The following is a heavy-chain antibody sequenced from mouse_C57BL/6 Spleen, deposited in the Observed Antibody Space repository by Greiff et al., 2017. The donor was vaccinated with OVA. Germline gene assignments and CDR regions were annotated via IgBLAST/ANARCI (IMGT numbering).Heavy chain of an antibody. J-gene: IGHJ4*01. V-gene: IGHV1-76*01. CDR1: GYTFTDYY. CDR3: AREDYYGSSLYYYAMDY. Sequence: LVESGAELVRPGASVKLSCKASGYTFTDYYINWVKQRPGQGLEWIARIYPGSGNTYYNEKFKGKATLTAEKSSSTAYMQLSSLTSEDSAVYFCAREDYYGSSLYYYAMDYWGQGTSVTVSS. D-gene: IGHD1-1*01. CDR2: IYPGSGNT.